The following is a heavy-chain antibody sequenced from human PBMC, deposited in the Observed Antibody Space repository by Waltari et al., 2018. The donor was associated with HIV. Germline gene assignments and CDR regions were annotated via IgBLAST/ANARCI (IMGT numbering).Heavy chain of an antibody. CDR1: GFSLSTSGVG. J-gene: IGHJ4*02. CDR3: AHDSIEGGYFYYFDY. V-gene: IGHV2-5*01. D-gene: IGHD3-22*01. CDR2: ISWHDEK. Sequence: QMTLKESGPTLVKPTQTLTLTCTFSGFSLSTSGVGVGWIRQPPGKALEWLALISWHDEKRYSPSLKSRLTITMDTSKNQVVLTMTNMDPVDTATYYCAHDSIEGGYFYYFDYWGQGTLVTVSS.